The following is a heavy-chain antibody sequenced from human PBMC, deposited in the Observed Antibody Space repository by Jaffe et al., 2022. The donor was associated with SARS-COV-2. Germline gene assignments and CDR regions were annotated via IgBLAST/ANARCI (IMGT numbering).Heavy chain of an antibody. CDR2: MHHGGNP. D-gene: IGHD2-21*01. J-gene: IGHJ5*02. CDR1: GGSVTGDY. CDR3: ARHCWRDATCWSIP. V-gene: IGHV4-59*02. Sequence: QVQLQESGPGLVKPSETLSLTCSVSGGSVTGDYWSWIRQPPGKGLEWIGYMHHGGNPNYNPSLKSRVTISADTSKNQFSLKLSSVTAADSAVYYCARHCWRDATCWSIPWGQGTLVTVSS.